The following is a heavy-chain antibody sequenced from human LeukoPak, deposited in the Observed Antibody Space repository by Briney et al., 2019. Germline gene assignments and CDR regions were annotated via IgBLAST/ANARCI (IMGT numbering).Heavy chain of an antibody. CDR3: ASPGPAYSSGWYWFDP. CDR2: IIPIFGTA. CDR1: GYTFTGYY. V-gene: IGHV1-69*05. J-gene: IGHJ5*02. Sequence: ASVKVSCKASGYTFTGYYMHWVRQAPGQGLEWMGRIIPIFGTANYAQKFQGRVTITTDESTSTAYMGLSSLRSEDAAVYYCASPGPAYSSGWYWFDPWGQGTLVTVSS. D-gene: IGHD6-19*01.